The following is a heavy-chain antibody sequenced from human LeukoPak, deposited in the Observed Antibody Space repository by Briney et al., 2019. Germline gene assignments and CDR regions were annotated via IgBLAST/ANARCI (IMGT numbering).Heavy chain of an antibody. CDR3: ARWIIERGYSYGGDYYYGMDV. CDR1: GYTFTSYY. D-gene: IGHD5-18*01. J-gene: IGHJ6*02. V-gene: IGHV1-46*01. CDR2: INPSGGST. Sequence: ASVKVSCKASGYTFTSYYMHWARQAPGQGLEWMGIINPSGGSTSYAQKFQGRVTMTRDTSTSTVYMELSSLRSEDTAVYYCARWIIERGYSYGGDYYYGMDVWGQGTTVTVSS.